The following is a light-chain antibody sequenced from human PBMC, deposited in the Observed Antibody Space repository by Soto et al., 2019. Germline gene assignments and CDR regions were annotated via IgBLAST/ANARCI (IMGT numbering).Light chain of an antibody. CDR2: DAS. CDR1: QSLSSW. J-gene: IGKJ2*01. CDR3: QQYNSYLYT. V-gene: IGKV1-5*01. Sequence: DIQMTQSPSTLSASVGDRVTITCRASQSLSSWLAWYQQKPGKAPKLLIYDASSLESGVPSRFSGSGSGTDFTLTISSLQPDDFATYYCQQYNSYLYTFGQGTKLEIK.